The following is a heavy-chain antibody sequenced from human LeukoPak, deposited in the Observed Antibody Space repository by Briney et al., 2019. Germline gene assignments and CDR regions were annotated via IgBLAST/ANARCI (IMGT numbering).Heavy chain of an antibody. V-gene: IGHV3-21*01. D-gene: IGHD6-13*01. Sequence: GGSLRLSCAASGFTFSSYSMNWVRQAPGKGLEWVSSISSSSSYIYYADSVKGRFTISRDNAKNSLYLQMNGLRAEDTAVYYCARDPIAAAGTGGYWGQGTLVTVSS. CDR2: ISSSSSYI. CDR1: GFTFSSYS. CDR3: ARDPIAAAGTGGY. J-gene: IGHJ4*02.